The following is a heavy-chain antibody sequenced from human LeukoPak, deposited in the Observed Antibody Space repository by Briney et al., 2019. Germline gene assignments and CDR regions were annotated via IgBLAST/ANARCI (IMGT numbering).Heavy chain of an antibody. V-gene: IGHV3-23*01. D-gene: IGHD2-21*02. CDR2: ISGSGGST. J-gene: IGHJ1*01. Sequence: GGSLRLSCAASGFTFSSYAMSWVRQAPGKGLEWVSAISGSGGSTYYADSVKGRFTISRDNSKNTLYLQMNSLRAEDTAVYYCAKGGIVVVTAIFECFQHWGQGTLVTVSS. CDR3: AKGGIVVVTAIFECFQH. CDR1: GFTFSSYA.